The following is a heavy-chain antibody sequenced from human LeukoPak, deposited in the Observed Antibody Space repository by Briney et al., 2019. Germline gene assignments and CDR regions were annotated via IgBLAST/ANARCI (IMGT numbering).Heavy chain of an antibody. D-gene: IGHD3-3*01. CDR2: IIPIFGTA. CDR3: ARLRFLEWLFPGDYFDY. J-gene: IGHJ4*02. V-gene: IGHV1-69*13. Sequence: SVKVSCKASGGTFSSYAISWVRQAPGQGLEWMGGIIPIFGTANYAQKFQGRVTITADESTSAAYMELSSLRSEDTAVYYCARLRFLEWLFPGDYFDYWGQGALVSVSS. CDR1: GGTFSSYA.